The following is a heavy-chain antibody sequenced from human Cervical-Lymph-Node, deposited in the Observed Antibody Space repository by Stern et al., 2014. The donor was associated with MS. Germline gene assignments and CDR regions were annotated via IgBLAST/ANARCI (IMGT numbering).Heavy chain of an antibody. CDR1: GYTFSNFW. V-gene: IGHV5-51*01. J-gene: IGHJ3*01. Sequence: VQLVQSGAEVKKPGESLKISCRTSGYTFSNFWIGWVRQMPGKGLEWMGVIYPADSDTTYSPSFQGQVIISADESISTAYLQWRSLKASDTAMYYCVRRRDSAGYDTFDLWGQGTMLIVSS. D-gene: IGHD3-22*01. CDR3: VRRRDSAGYDTFDL. CDR2: IYPADSDT.